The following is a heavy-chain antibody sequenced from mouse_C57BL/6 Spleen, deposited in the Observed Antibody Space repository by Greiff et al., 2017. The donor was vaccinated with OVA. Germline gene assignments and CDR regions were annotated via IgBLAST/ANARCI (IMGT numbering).Heavy chain of an antibody. CDR3: APHYGSSYNYAMDY. CDR2: IWRGGST. CDR1: GFSLTSYG. J-gene: IGHJ4*01. V-gene: IGHV2-5*01. Sequence: VQVVESGPGLVQPSQSLSITCTVSGFSLTSYGVHWVRQSPGKGLEWLGVIWRGGSTDYNAAFMSRLSITKDNSKSQVFFKMNSLQADDTAIYYCAPHYGSSYNYAMDYWGQGTSVTVSS. D-gene: IGHD1-1*01.